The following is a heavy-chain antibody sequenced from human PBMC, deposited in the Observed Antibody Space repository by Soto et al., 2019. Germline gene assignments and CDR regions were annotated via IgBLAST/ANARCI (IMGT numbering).Heavy chain of an antibody. Sequence: ASVKVSCKASGYTFTSYYMHWVRQDPGQRLEWMGIINPSGDSTSYEQKFQGRVTMSRDTSTSTVYMELSSLRSEDTAVYYCARDHSSSSQWFDPWGRGTLVTAPQ. CDR1: GYTFTSYY. J-gene: IGHJ5*02. V-gene: IGHV1-46*01. CDR2: INPSGDST. D-gene: IGHD6-6*01. CDR3: ARDHSSSSQWFDP.